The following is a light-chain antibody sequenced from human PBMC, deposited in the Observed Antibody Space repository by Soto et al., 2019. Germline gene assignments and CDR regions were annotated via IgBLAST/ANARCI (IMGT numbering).Light chain of an antibody. CDR3: QSYDSSLSAHV. CDR1: SSNIGAGFD. CDR2: DNN. J-gene: IGLJ1*01. Sequence: QSVLTQPPSVSGAPGQRVTISCTGSSSNIGAGFDVHWYQQLPGRAPKLLIYDNNNRPSGVPDRFSGSKSGTSASLAITGLQAEDEADDYCQSYDSSLSAHVFGAGTKGTVL. V-gene: IGLV1-40*01.